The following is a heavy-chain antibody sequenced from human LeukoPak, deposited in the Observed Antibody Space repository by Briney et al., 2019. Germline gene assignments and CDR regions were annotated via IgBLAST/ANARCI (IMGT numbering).Heavy chain of an antibody. CDR3: ARGLITFGGVIAESGAVSTRDY. V-gene: IGHV1-2*02. J-gene: IGHJ4*02. Sequence: ASVKVSCKASGYTFTGYYMHWVRQAPGQGLEWMGWINPNSGGTNYAQKFQGRVTMTRTTSISTAYMELSSLRSEDTAVYYCARGLITFGGVIAESGAVSTRDYWGQGTLVTVSS. CDR2: INPNSGGT. CDR1: GYTFTGYY. D-gene: IGHD3-16*02.